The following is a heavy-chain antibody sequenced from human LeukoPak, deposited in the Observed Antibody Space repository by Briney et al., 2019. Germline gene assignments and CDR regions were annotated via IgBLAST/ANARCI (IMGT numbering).Heavy chain of an antibody. D-gene: IGHD3-10*01. CDR3: AKGSGNGYGSGPFDY. CDR1: GFTFSSYA. Sequence: GGSLRLSCVASGFTFSSYAMSWVRQAPGKGLEWVSAISGSGGSTYYADSVKGRFTISRDNSKNTLYLQMNSLRAEDTAVYYCAKGSGNGYGSGPFDYWGQGTLVTVSS. J-gene: IGHJ4*02. CDR2: ISGSGGST. V-gene: IGHV3-23*01.